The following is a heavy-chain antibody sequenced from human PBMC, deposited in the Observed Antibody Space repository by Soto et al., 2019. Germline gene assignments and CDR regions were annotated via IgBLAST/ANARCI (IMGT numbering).Heavy chain of an antibody. D-gene: IGHD6-13*01. CDR3: EVSSKAPLYYYYYGMDV. V-gene: IGHV1-69*13. Sequence: GASVKVSCKASGGTFSSYAISCVRQAPGQGLEWMGGIIPIFGTANYAQKFQGRVTITADESTSTAYMELSSLRSEDTAVYYCEVSSKAPLYYYYYGMDVWGQGTTVTVSS. CDR2: IIPIFGTA. J-gene: IGHJ6*02. CDR1: GGTFSSYA.